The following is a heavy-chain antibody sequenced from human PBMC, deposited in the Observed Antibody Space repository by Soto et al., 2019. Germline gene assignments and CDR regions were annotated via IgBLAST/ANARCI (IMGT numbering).Heavy chain of an antibody. D-gene: IGHD3-10*01. CDR1: GYTFTSYA. V-gene: IGHV1-3*01. CDR2: INAGNGNT. CDR3: AGVLLWFGEFSAIFDY. Sequence: GASVKVSCKASGYTFTSYAMHWVRQAPGQRLEWMGWINAGNGNTKYSQKFQGRVTITRDTSASTAYMELSSLRSEDTAVYYCAGVLLWFGEFSAIFDYWGQGTLVTVSS. J-gene: IGHJ4*02.